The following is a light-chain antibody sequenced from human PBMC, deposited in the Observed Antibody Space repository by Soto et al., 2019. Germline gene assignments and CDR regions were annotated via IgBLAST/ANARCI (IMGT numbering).Light chain of an antibody. CDR3: QQYNSYRFT. V-gene: IGKV1-5*03. Sequence: DIQMTQSPSTLSASVGDRVTITCRASQSISSWLAWYQQKPGKAPKLLIYKASTLESGVPSRFSASGSGTEFTLTISSLQPDDFATYYCQQYNSYRFTFGPGTKVDIK. CDR2: KAS. J-gene: IGKJ3*01. CDR1: QSISSW.